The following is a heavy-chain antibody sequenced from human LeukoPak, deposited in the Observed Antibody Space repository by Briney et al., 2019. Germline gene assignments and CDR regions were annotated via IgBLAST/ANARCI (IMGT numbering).Heavy chain of an antibody. CDR3: ARDYGDYDFDY. D-gene: IGHD4-17*01. CDR2: IYTSGST. Sequence: SQTLSLTCTVSGGSISSGSYYWSWIRQPAGKGLEWIGRIYTSGSTNYNPSLQSRGPISVDTSKNQFSLKLSSVTAADTAVYYCARDYGDYDFDYWGQGTLVTVSS. V-gene: IGHV4-61*02. CDR1: GGSISSGSYY. J-gene: IGHJ4*02.